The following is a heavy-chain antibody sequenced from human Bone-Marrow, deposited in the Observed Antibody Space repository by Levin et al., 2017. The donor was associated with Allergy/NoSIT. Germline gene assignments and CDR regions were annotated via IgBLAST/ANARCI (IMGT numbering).Heavy chain of an antibody. V-gene: IGHV1-2*02. CDR3: ARTWFTISWRSYGYGMDV. Sequence: ASVKVSCKASGYTFTGYYMNWVRQAPGQGLEWMGWINPNSGGTNYAQKFQGRVTMTRDTSISTAYMELSRLRSDDTAVYYCARTWFTISWRSYGYGMDVWGQGTTVTVSS. CDR1: GYTFTGYY. D-gene: IGHD3-9*01. J-gene: IGHJ6*02. CDR2: INPNSGGT.